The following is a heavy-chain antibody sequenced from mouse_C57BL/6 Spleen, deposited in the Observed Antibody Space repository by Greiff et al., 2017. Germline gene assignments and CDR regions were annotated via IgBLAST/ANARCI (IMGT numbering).Heavy chain of an antibody. CDR2: IDPNSGGT. Sequence: QVHVKQSGAELVKPGASVKLSCKASGYTFTSYWMHWVKQRPGRGLEWIGRIDPNSGGTKYNEKFKSKATLTVDKPSSTAYMQLSSLTSEDSAVYYCARGAATIVTRYYAMDYWGQGTSVTVSS. V-gene: IGHV1-72*01. J-gene: IGHJ4*01. CDR3: ARGAATIVTRYYAMDY. D-gene: IGHD2-5*01. CDR1: GYTFTSYW.